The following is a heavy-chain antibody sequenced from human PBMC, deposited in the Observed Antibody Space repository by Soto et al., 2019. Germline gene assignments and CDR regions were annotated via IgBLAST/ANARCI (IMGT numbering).Heavy chain of an antibody. CDR1: GFFCSSYD. J-gene: IGHJ3*02. CDR3: AKATATGGGAFDI. CDR2: ILVDGRT. Sequence: VGSLRLSGAASGFFCSSYDMSWVRQAPGKGLEWVSTILVDGRTFYVDSVKGRFTISRDSSQNTVYLQMNSLTVGDTALYYCAKATATGGGAFDICGQGTMVTVSS. V-gene: IGHV3-23*01. D-gene: IGHD2-8*02.